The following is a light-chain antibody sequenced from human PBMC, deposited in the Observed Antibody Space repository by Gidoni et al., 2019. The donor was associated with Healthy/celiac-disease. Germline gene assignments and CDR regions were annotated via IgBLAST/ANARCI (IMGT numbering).Light chain of an antibody. J-gene: IGLJ3*02. CDR3: SSYTSSSTRV. V-gene: IGLV2-14*01. CDR2: EVS. CDR1: SSDVGGYNY. Sequence: QSALTPPASVAGSPGQSITISCTGTSSDVGGYNYVSWSQQHPGKAPKLMIYEVSNRPSGVSNRFSGSKSGNTASLTISGLQAEDEADYYCSSYTSSSTRVFGGGTKLTVL.